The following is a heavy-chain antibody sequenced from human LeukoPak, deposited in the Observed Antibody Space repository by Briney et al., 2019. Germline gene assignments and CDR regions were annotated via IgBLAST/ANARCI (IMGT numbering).Heavy chain of an antibody. J-gene: IGHJ2*01. D-gene: IGHD4-23*01. V-gene: IGHV4-59*01. CDR2: ISYSGST. CDR1: GGSINSYY. Sequence: PSETLSLTCTVSGGSINSYYWSWIRQPPGKGLEWIGFISYSGSTAYRPSLKSRVTISGDTSKNQFSLKLTSVTAADTAVYYCARGLRWSHYWYFDLWGRGTLVTVSS. CDR3: ARGLRWSHYWYFDL.